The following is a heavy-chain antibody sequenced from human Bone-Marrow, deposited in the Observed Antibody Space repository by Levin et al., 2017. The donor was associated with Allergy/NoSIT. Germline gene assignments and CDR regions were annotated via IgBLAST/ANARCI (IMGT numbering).Heavy chain of an antibody. Sequence: PGGSLRLSCVGSGFSFSSYAMSWVRQGPGKGLEWVSSINGFGDNTYYADSVKGRFTISRDNSRNTLYLQMNRLRGEDTAIYYCAKDQMVMLGVVVNPGPFDSWGQGTLVPVSS. CDR3: AKDQMVMLGVVVNPGPFDS. J-gene: IGHJ4*02. CDR1: GFSFSSYA. CDR2: INGFGDNT. D-gene: IGHD3-3*01. V-gene: IGHV3-23*01.